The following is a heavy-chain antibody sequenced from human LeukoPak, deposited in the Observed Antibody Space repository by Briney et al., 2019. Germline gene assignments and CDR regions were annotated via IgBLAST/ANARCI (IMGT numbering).Heavy chain of an antibody. V-gene: IGHV4-59*08. CDR3: ARHGGSGSYYNWFDP. CDR1: GGSIRSYY. J-gene: IGHJ5*02. CDR2: MYYSGST. Sequence: SETLSLTCTVSGGSIRSYYWSWIGQPPGKGLEWIGYMYYSGSTNYNPSLKSRITISVDRSKNQFSLKLSSVTAADTAVYYCARHGGSGSYYNWFDPWGQGTLVTVSS. D-gene: IGHD3-10*01.